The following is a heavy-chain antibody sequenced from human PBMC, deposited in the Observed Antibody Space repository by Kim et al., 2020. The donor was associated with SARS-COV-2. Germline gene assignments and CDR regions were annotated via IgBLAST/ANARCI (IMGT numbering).Heavy chain of an antibody. J-gene: IGHJ4*02. V-gene: IGHV3-11*06. CDR2: ISSSSSYT. Sequence: GGSLRLSCAASGFTFSDYYMSWIRQAPGKGLEWVSYISSSSSYTNYADSVKGRFTISRDNAKNSLYLQMNSLRAEDTAVYYCASLLTTVTTFPVYWGQGTLVTVSS. D-gene: IGHD4-17*01. CDR3: ASLLTTVTTFPVY. CDR1: GFTFSDYY.